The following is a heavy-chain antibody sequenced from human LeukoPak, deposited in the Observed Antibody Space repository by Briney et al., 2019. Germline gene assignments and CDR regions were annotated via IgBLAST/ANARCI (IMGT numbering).Heavy chain of an antibody. V-gene: IGHV4-39*01. J-gene: IGHJ4*02. D-gene: IGHD3-10*01. Sequence: SETLSLTCTVSGGSISSSSYYWGWIRQPPGKGLEWIGSVHYTGRTYYKPSLKSRVTISVDTSKNQFSLKLTSVTAADAAVFYCARRGENWSLDYWGQGTLVTV. CDR1: GGSISSSSYY. CDR3: ARRGENWSLDY. CDR2: VHYTGRT.